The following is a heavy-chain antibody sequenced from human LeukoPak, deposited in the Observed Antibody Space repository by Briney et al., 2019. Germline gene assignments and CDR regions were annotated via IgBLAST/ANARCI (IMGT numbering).Heavy chain of an antibody. Sequence: PGGSLRLSCAASGFTFSSYGMHWVRQAPGKGLEWVAFIRYDGSNKYYADSVKGRFTISRDNSKNTLYLQMNSLRAEDTAVYYCATHMATTLDYWGQGTLVTVSS. J-gene: IGHJ4*02. D-gene: IGHD5-24*01. CDR3: ATHMATTLDY. CDR2: IRYDGSNK. V-gene: IGHV3-30*02. CDR1: GFTFSSYG.